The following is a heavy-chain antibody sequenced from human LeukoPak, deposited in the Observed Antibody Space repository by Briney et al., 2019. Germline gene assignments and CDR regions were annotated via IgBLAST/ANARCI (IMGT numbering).Heavy chain of an antibody. D-gene: IGHD6-19*01. V-gene: IGHV3-30*18. J-gene: IGHJ4*02. CDR2: ISYGGSNK. CDR3: AKDLGIAVAGEPNYFDD. Sequence: GGSLRLSCAASGFTFSNYGMHWVRQAPGKGLEWVAVISYGGSNKYYADAVKGRFTISRDNPKNTLYLQMNSPRTEDTAVYYCAKDLGIAVAGEPNYFDDWGQGTLVTVSS. CDR1: GFTFSNYG.